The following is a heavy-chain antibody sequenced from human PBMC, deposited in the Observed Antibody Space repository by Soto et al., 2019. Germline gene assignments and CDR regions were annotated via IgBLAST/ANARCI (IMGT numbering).Heavy chain of an antibody. J-gene: IGHJ5*02. Sequence: GGSLRLSCAASGFTFSNAWMSWVRQAPGKGLEWVGRIKSKTDGGTTDYAAPVKGRFTISRDDSKNTLYLQMNSLKTEDTAVYYCTTDLVTYYYDSSGYYGEDWFDPWGQGILVTVSS. CDR3: TTDLVTYYYDSSGYYGEDWFDP. CDR2: IKSKTDGGTT. V-gene: IGHV3-15*01. CDR1: GFTFSNAW. D-gene: IGHD3-22*01.